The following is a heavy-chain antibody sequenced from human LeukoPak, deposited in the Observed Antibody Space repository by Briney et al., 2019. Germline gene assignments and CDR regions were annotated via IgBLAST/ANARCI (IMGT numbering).Heavy chain of an antibody. J-gene: IGHJ3*02. V-gene: IGHV3-74*01. D-gene: IGHD2-2*01. CDR2: INSDWSSI. CDR1: GLTFSSYW. Sequence: GGSLRLSCAASGLTFSSYWMHWVRHAPGKGLVWVSRINSDWSSISYADSVKGRFTISRDNAKNTLYLQMNSLRAEDTAIYYCARVLADIVVVPAAMDVFDIWGQGTMVTVSS. CDR3: ARVLADIVVVPAAMDVFDI.